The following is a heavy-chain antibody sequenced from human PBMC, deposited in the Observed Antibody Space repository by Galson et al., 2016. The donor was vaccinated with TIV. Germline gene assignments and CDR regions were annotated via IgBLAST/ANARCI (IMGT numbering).Heavy chain of an antibody. D-gene: IGHD3-22*01. J-gene: IGHJ6*02. Sequence: SVKVSCKASGYTFSKYGISWVRRAPGQGLEWMGWISGHSGNTDYARKFQGRLVMTTDTSTGTAFMEVRSLTSDDTAVYYCARDRGSMTMILVVDYYYGMDVWGQGPTVTVSS. CDR2: ISGHSGNT. CDR3: ARDRGSMTMILVVDYYYGMDV. CDR1: GYTFSKYG. V-gene: IGHV1-18*04.